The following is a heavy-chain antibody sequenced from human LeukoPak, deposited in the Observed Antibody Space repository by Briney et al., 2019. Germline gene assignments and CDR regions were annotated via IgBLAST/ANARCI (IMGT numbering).Heavy chain of an antibody. Sequence: SVKVSCKASGGTFSSYSISWVRQAPGQGLEWLGRIIPTLAVANYIQKFQGRVTITADRSTSTAYMELRSLRSDDTAIYYCAGDGATPRGLNPEYFQHWGQGTLVTVSS. D-gene: IGHD3-10*01. CDR3: AGDGATPRGLNPEYFQH. J-gene: IGHJ1*01. V-gene: IGHV1-69*04. CDR2: IIPTLAVA. CDR1: GGTFSSYS.